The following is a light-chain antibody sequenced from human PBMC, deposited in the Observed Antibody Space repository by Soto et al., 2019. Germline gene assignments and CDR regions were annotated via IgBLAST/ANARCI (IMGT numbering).Light chain of an antibody. V-gene: IGLV2-14*01. CDR1: SSDVGGYNY. CDR3: SSYTSSSPYV. J-gene: IGLJ1*01. Sequence: QSALTQPASVTGSRGQSISISCTGTSSDVGGYNYVSWYQQHPGKAPKLMIYEVSNRPSGVSNRFSGSKSGNTASLTISGIQAEDEADYYCSSYTSSSPYVFGEGTKVTVL. CDR2: EVS.